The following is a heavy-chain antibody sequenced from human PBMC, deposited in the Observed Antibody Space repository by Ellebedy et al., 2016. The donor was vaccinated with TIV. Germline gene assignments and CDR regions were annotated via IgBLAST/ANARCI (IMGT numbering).Heavy chain of an antibody. CDR1: GFTFSIYA. D-gene: IGHD1-26*01. CDR2: ISRNGGGT. J-gene: IGHJ4*02. V-gene: IGHV3-23*01. CDR3: AKDLGIERQWGFDY. Sequence: PGGSPRLSCAASGFTFSIYAMGWVRQAPGKGLEWVSTISRNGGGTYYAGSVEGRFTISRDNSNNTLWLQMSGLRAEDTARYFCAKDLGIERQWGFDYWGQGTLVTVSS.